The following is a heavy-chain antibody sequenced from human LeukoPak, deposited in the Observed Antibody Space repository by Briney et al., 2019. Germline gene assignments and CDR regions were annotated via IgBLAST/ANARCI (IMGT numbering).Heavy chain of an antibody. CDR3: TRYYDSSGYSV. V-gene: IGHV3-49*04. CDR2: IRSKAYGGTI. Sequence: GGSLRLSCAASGFTFNSYWMNWVRQAPGKGLEWVGFIRSKAYGGTIEYAASVKGRFTISRDDSKSIAYLQMNSLKTEDTAVYYYTRYYDSSGYSVWGQGTTVTVSS. CDR1: GFTFNSYW. J-gene: IGHJ6*02. D-gene: IGHD3-22*01.